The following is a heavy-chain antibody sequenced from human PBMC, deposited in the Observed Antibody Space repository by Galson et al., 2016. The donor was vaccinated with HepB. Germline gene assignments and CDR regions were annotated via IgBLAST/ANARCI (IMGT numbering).Heavy chain of an antibody. CDR1: GFTFNTYW. J-gene: IGHJ4*02. Sequence: SLRLSCAASGFTFNTYWMSWVRQASGKGLEWVANINQDGSVKQYVDSVKGRFTSSRDNDKNSVYLQMNSLRAEDTAVYYCAAFTRSSRSGYWGQETLVTVSS. CDR3: AAFTRSSRSGY. CDR2: INQDGSVK. D-gene: IGHD6-6*01. V-gene: IGHV3-7*01.